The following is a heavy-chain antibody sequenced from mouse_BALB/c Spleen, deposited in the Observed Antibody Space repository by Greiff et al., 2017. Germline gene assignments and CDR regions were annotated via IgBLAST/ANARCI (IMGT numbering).Heavy chain of an antibody. CDR1: GDSITSGY. CDR3: ARTYYRYGYYFDY. J-gene: IGHJ2*01. V-gene: IGHV3-8*02. D-gene: IGHD2-14*01. CDR2: ISYSGST. Sequence: EVKLEESGPSLVKPSQTLSLTCSVTGDSITSGYWNWIRKFPGNKLEYMGYISYSGSTYYNPSLKSRISITRDTSKNQYYLQLNSVTTEDTATYYCARTYYRYGYYFDYWGQGTTLTVSS.